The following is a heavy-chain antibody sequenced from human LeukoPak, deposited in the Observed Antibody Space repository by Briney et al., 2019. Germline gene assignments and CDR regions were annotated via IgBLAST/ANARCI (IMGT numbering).Heavy chain of an antibody. CDR1: GFTFSDYN. CDR2: ISSSGGTI. V-gene: IGHV3-11*01. Sequence: GGSLRLSCVASGFTFSDYNMSWIRQAPGKGLECVSYISSSGGTIYYADSVKGRFTISRDNAKNSLYLQMNSLRAEDTAVYYCARDREPTDAFDIWGQGTMVTVSS. D-gene: IGHD1-26*01. J-gene: IGHJ3*02. CDR3: ARDREPTDAFDI.